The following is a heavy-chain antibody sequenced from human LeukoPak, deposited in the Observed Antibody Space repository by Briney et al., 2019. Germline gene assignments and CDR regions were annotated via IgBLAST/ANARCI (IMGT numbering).Heavy chain of an antibody. CDR2: ISSSGSTI. D-gene: IGHD1-26*01. CDR3: AKDQGRGTYSFDY. J-gene: IGHJ4*01. Sequence: PGGSLRLSCAASGFTFSDYYMSWIRQAPGKGLEWVSYISSSGSTIYYADSVKGRFTISRDNSRNTLYMQMNSLRPEDTAVYYCAKDQGRGTYSFDYWGRGTLVTVSS. V-gene: IGHV3-11*04. CDR1: GFTFSDYY.